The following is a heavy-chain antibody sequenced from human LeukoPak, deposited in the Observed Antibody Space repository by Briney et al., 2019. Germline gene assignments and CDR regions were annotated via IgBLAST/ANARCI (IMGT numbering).Heavy chain of an antibody. Sequence: PGGSLRLSCAASGFTFSSSGMHWVRQAPGKGLEWVSVKWYDGSNKYYADSVKGRFTISIDNSKNTLYLQMNSLRAEDTAVYYCARGGNGYGLYYFDYWGQGTLVTVSS. CDR1: GFTFSSSG. CDR2: KWYDGSNK. J-gene: IGHJ4*02. CDR3: ARGGNGYGLYYFDY. D-gene: IGHD5-18*01. V-gene: IGHV3-33*01.